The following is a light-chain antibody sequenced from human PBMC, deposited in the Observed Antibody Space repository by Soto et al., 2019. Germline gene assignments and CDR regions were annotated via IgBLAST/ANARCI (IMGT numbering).Light chain of an antibody. CDR3: CSYAGSYSFDV. Sequence: SVLARTASVSGSPGQSITISCTGTPSDVGAYNFVSWYQQYPGKAPKLMIYEVSKRPSGVSNRFSGSKSANTASLTISGLQAEGEADYYCCSYAGSYSFDVFGTGTKVTVL. CDR1: PSDVGAYNF. J-gene: IGLJ1*01. CDR2: EVS. V-gene: IGLV2-23*02.